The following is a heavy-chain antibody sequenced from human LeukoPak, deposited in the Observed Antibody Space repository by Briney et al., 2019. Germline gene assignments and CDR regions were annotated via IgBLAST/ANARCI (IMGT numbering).Heavy chain of an antibody. CDR3: ARPDYYDSSGYYLDY. CDR1: GFTFSSYS. CDR2: ISSSSSYI. V-gene: IGHV3-21*04. J-gene: IGHJ4*02. D-gene: IGHD3-22*01. Sequence: GGSLRLSCAASGFTFSSYSMNWVRQAPGKGLEWVSSISSSSSYIYYADSVKGRFTTSRDNAKNSLYLQMNSLRSEDTAVYYCARPDYYDSSGYYLDYWGQGTLVTVSS.